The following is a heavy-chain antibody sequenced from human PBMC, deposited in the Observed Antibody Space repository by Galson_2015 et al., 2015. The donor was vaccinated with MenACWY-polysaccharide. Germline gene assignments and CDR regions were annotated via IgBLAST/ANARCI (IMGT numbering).Heavy chain of an antibody. Sequence: SVKVSCKASGYTFTNYYMHWVRQAPGQGLEWMGIINPSGGSTSYAQKFQGRVTMTRDTSTSTVYMELSSLRSEDTAVYYCARSGEVVTGFVYYYMDVWGKGTTVTVSS. CDR3: ARSGEVVTGFVYYYMDV. V-gene: IGHV1-46*01. CDR2: INPSGGST. J-gene: IGHJ6*03. CDR1: GYTFTNYY. D-gene: IGHD5-18*01.